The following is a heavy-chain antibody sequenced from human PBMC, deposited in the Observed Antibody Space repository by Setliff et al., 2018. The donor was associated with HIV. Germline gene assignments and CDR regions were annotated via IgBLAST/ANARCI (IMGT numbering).Heavy chain of an antibody. Sequence: GGSLRLSCAASGFTFDDYAMHWVRQAPGKGLEWVSGISWNSGSIGYADSVKGRFTISRDNARNSLYLQMDSLRVEDTAVYYCLGESSAAFDIWGQGTMVTVSS. CDR3: LGESSAAFDI. CDR2: ISWNSGSI. J-gene: IGHJ3*02. D-gene: IGHD3-10*01. V-gene: IGHV3-9*01. CDR1: GFTFDDYA.